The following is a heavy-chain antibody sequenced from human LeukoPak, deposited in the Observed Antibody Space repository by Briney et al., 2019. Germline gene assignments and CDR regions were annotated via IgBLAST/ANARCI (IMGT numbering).Heavy chain of an antibody. J-gene: IGHJ6*03. CDR1: GFTFSRYN. Sequence: GGSLRLSCEGSGFTFSRYNMNWFRQAPGKGLERVSSISGRSSFIFYADSVKGRFTISRDNAKNSLFLQMNSLRAGDTAVYYCARDAQWLVPEGYYYYMDVWGKGTTVTVSS. CDR2: ISGRSSFI. CDR3: ARDAQWLVPEGYYYYMDV. D-gene: IGHD6-19*01. V-gene: IGHV3-21*06.